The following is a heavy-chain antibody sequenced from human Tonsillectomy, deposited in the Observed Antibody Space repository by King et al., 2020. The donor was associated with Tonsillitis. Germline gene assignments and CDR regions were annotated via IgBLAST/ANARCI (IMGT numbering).Heavy chain of an antibody. D-gene: IGHD4-11*01. CDR3: ARDRGYSINRDN. CDR2: INSDGSTT. V-gene: IGHV3-74*01. CDR1: GFTFSSSW. Sequence: DVQLVESGGGLVQPGESLRLSCAASGFTFSSSWMHWVRQAPGKGLVWVSFINSDGSTTTYADSVKGRFTISRDNAKNTVYLQMNSLRAEDTAVYYCARDRGYSINRDNWGQGTLVTVSS. J-gene: IGHJ4*02.